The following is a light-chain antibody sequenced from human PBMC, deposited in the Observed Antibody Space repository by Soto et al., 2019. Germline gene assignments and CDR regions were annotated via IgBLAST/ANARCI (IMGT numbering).Light chain of an antibody. CDR1: QSVSSSY. CDR2: GAS. V-gene: IGKV3-20*01. CDR3: QQYGSSRWT. J-gene: IGKJ1*01. Sequence: PCTLSLSPGERATLSCRASQSVSSSYLAWYQQKPGQAPSLLIYGASSRATGIPDRFSGSGSGTDFTLTISRLEPEDFAVYYCQQYGSSRWTFGQGTKVDIK.